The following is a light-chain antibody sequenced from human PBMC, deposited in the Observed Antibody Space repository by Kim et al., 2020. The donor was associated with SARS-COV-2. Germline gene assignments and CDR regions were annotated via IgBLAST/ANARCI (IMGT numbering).Light chain of an antibody. CDR1: QGIDNH. J-gene: IGKJ1*01. CDR2: AAS. V-gene: IGKV1-9*01. Sequence: GDRVAVTCRTSQGIDNHLAWYQQKPGKAPKLLIFAASTLLSGVPSRFSGSGSGTEFTLTVGSLQPEDFAIYYCQQLNTYPWTFGQGTKVDI. CDR3: QQLNTYPWT.